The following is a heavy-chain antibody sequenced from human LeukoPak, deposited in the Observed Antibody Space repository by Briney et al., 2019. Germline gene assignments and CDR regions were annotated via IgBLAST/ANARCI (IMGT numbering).Heavy chain of an antibody. CDR1: GFTFSSYA. V-gene: IGHV3-23*01. J-gene: IGHJ4*02. CDR2: ISGSGGST. Sequence: GGSLRLSCAASGFTFSSYAMSWVRQAPGKGLEWVSAISGSGGSTYYADSVKGRFTISRDNSKNTLYLQMNSLRAEDTAVYYCAKDLRKARKGPYCFDYWGQGTLVTVSS. CDR3: AKDLRKARKGPYCFDY.